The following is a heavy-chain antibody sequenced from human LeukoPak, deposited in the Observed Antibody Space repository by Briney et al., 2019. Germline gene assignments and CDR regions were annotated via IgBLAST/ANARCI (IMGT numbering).Heavy chain of an antibody. V-gene: IGHV4-39*01. CDR2: IYYSGST. J-gene: IGHJ4*02. Sequence: SETLSLTCTVSGGSISSSSYYWGWIRQPPGKGLEWIGSIYYSGSTYYNPSLKSRVTISVDTSKNQFSLKLSSVTAADTAVYYCARSFVGADYYFDYWGQGTLVTVSS. D-gene: IGHD1-26*01. CDR1: GGSISSSSYY. CDR3: ARSFVGADYYFDY.